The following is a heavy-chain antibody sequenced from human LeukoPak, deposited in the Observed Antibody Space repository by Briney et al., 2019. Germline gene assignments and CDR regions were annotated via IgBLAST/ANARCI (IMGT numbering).Heavy chain of an antibody. V-gene: IGHV3-9*01. J-gene: IGHJ4*02. Sequence: GRSLRLSCAASGFTFDDYAMHWVRQAPGKGLEWVSGISWNSGSIGYADFVKGRFTISRDNAKNSLYLQMNSLRAEDTALYYCAKDKQWELQNGGFDYWGQGTLVTVSS. CDR2: ISWNSGSI. D-gene: IGHD1-26*01. CDR1: GFTFDDYA. CDR3: AKDKQWELQNGGFDY.